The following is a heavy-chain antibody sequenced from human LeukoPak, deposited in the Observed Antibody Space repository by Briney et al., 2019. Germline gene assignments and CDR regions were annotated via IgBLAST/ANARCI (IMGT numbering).Heavy chain of an antibody. J-gene: IGHJ4*02. CDR2: IKQDGSEI. CDR1: GFTFSSYG. Sequence: PGGSLRLSCAASGFTFSSYGMHWVRQAPGKGLEWVANIKQDGSEIYYVDSVRGRFTISRDNAKNSQHLQMNSLRAEDTAVYYCARDSGTWSWSGGYFDYWGQGTLVTVSS. V-gene: IGHV3-7*01. D-gene: IGHD3-10*01. CDR3: ARDSGTWSWSGGYFDY.